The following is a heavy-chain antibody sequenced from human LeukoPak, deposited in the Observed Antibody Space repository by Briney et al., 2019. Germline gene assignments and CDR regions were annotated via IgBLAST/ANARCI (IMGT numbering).Heavy chain of an antibody. Sequence: GGSLRLSCAASGFTFSYAMSWVRQPPGKGLDWVSSINGNGGSTYYADSVKGRFTISRDNSKNTLYLQMHSLRAEDTAEYYCAKNTAPLGGAFDIWGQGTMVTVSS. J-gene: IGHJ3*02. CDR3: AKNTAPLGGAFDI. D-gene: IGHD3-16*01. CDR1: GFTFSYA. V-gene: IGHV3-23*01. CDR2: INGNGGST.